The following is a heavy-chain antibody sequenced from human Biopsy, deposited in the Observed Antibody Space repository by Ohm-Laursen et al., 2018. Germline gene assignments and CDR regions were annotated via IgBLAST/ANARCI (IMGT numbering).Heavy chain of an antibody. J-gene: IGHJ6*02. D-gene: IGHD2-2*01. Sequence: SLRLSCTASGFTFSSYSMNWVRQAPGKGLGWVSSVTTTSSYIYYADSVKGRFTISRDNAKNSLYLQMNSLRAGDTAVYYCARVLLPAAAVHYGMDVWGQGTTVTVSS. CDR2: VTTTSSYI. V-gene: IGHV3-21*01. CDR3: ARVLLPAAAVHYGMDV. CDR1: GFTFSSYS.